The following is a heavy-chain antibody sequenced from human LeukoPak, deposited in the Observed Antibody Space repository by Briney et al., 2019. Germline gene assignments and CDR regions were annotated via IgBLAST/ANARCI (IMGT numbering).Heavy chain of an antibody. Sequence: GGSLRLSCAASGFTFSSYAMHWVRQAPGEGLEYVSAISSNGGSTYYANSVKGRFTISRDNSKNTLYLQMGSLRAEDMAVYYCARIGIAVAGDPDYWGQGTLVTVSS. CDR3: ARIGIAVAGDPDY. V-gene: IGHV3-64*01. D-gene: IGHD6-19*01. CDR1: GFTFSSYA. J-gene: IGHJ4*02. CDR2: ISSNGGST.